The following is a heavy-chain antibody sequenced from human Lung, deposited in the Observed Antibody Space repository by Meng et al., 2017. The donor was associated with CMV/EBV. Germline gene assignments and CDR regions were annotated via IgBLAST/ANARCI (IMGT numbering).Heavy chain of an antibody. CDR3: ARDLRTVIAAAGTSADAG. V-gene: IGHV3-74*01. D-gene: IGHD6-13*01. CDR2: INSDGSST. J-gene: IGHJ4*02. Sequence: GESXKISCAASGFTFSSYWMHWVRQAPGKGLVWVSRINSDGSSTSYADSVKGRFTISRDNAKNTLYLQMNSLRAEDTAVYYCARDLRTVIAAAGTSADAGWGQGTLVTVSS. CDR1: GFTFSSYW.